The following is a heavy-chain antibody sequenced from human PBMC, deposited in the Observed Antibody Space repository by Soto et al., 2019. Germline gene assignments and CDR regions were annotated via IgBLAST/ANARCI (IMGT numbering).Heavy chain of an antibody. Sequence: GGSLRLSCAASGFSFSSHGMHWVRQAPGKGLEWVAVISYDGSNQYYADSVKGRFTISRDNSKNTLYLQMNSLRAEDTAVYYCAKDGGYRYGSLGHYWGQGTLVTVSS. D-gene: IGHD5-18*01. CDR1: GFSFSSHG. CDR2: ISYDGSNQ. J-gene: IGHJ4*02. V-gene: IGHV3-30*18. CDR3: AKDGGYRYGSLGHY.